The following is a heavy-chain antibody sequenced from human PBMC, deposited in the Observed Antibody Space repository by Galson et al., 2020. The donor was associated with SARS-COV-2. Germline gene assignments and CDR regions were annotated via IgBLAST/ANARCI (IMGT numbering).Heavy chain of an antibody. D-gene: IGHD3-22*01. CDR2: ISAYNGNT. CDR1: GYTFTSYG. J-gene: IGHJ4*02. Sequence: VKVSCKASGYTFTSYGISWVRPAPGQGLEWMGWISAYNGNTNYAQKLQGRVTMTTDTSTSTAYMELRSLRSDDTAVYYCAREGGYYYDSSGLLDYWGQGTLVTVSS. CDR3: AREGGYYYDSSGLLDY. V-gene: IGHV1-18*04.